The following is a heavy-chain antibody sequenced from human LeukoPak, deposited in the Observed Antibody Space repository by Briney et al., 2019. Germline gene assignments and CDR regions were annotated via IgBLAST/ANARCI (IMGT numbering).Heavy chain of an antibody. J-gene: IGHJ4*02. D-gene: IGHD1-26*01. Sequence: GESLKISCRVSGYSFTTYWLVWVRQMPGKGLEWMGIIYPGDSDTRYNPSFQGQVTISADKSITTAYLQWSSLKASDTAMYYCARHLTYSGSYPQTVDYWGQGTLVTVSS. V-gene: IGHV5-51*01. CDR2: IYPGDSDT. CDR1: GYSFTTYW. CDR3: ARHLTYSGSYPQTVDY.